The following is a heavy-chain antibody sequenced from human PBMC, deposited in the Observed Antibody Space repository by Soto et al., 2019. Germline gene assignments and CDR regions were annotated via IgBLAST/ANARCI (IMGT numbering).Heavy chain of an antibody. Sequence: GGSLRLSCAAAGFTFGDYAMHWVRQAPGKGLEWVAVVSHDGRNTHYADSVKGRFTISRDSSKNTVSLEMTSLRAEDTAVYYCAKGGRQWLVTSDFNYWGQGALVTVSS. CDR1: GFTFGDYA. V-gene: IGHV3-30*18. J-gene: IGHJ4*02. CDR3: AKGGRQWLVTSDFNY. D-gene: IGHD6-19*01. CDR2: VSHDGRNT.